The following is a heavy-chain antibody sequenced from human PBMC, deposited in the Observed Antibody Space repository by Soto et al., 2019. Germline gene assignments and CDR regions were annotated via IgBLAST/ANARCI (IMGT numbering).Heavy chain of an antibody. CDR2: IYSGGST. CDR1: GFTVSSNY. J-gene: IGHJ6*02. Sequence: GGSLRLSCAASGFTVSSNYMSWVRQAPGKGLEWVSVIYSGGSTYYADSVKGRFTISRDNSKNTLYLQMNSLRAEDTAVYYCASGPNSSGWSGIGRNYYYGMDVWGQGTTVTVSS. D-gene: IGHD6-19*01. V-gene: IGHV3-53*01. CDR3: ASGPNSSGWSGIGRNYYYGMDV.